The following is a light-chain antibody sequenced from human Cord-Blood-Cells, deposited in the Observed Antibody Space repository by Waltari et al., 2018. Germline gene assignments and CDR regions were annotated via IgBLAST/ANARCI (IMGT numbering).Light chain of an antibody. J-gene: IGLJ2*01. Sequence: SYELTQPPSVSVSPGQTARNTCSGDALPKHHDYWYQQKPGQAPVIVIYKDSERPSGIPEGFSGSSSGTTVTLTISGVQAEDEADYYCQSADSSGTYVVFVGGTKLTVL. CDR3: QSADSSGTYVV. CDR2: KDS. CDR1: ALPKHH. V-gene: IGLV3-25*02.